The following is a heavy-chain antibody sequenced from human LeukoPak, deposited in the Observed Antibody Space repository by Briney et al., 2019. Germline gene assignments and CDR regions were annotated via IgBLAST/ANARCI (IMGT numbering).Heavy chain of an antibody. CDR1: GFTFDDYA. Sequence: GGSLRLSCAASGFTFDDYAMHWVRQAPGKGLEWVSGISWNSGSIGYADSVKGRFTISRDNAKNSLHLQMNSLRAEDTALYYCAKDMCSSTSCYSDYWGQGTLVTVSS. CDR2: ISWNSGSI. D-gene: IGHD2-2*01. V-gene: IGHV3-9*01. J-gene: IGHJ4*02. CDR3: AKDMCSSTSCYSDY.